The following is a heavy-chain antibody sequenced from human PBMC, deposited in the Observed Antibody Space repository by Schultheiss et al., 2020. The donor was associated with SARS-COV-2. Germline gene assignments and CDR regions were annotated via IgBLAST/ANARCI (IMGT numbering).Heavy chain of an antibody. CDR2: ISSSNYI. Sequence: GGSLRLSCAGSGFMFSGYWMHWVRQAPGKGLEWVSSISSSNYIYYADSVKGRFTISRDNAKNSLYLQMNSLRAEDTAVYYCAKDGDFWSGYYDYWGQGTLVTVSS. J-gene: IGHJ4*02. CDR3: AKDGDFWSGYYDY. D-gene: IGHD3-3*01. V-gene: IGHV3-69-1*01. CDR1: GFMFSGYW.